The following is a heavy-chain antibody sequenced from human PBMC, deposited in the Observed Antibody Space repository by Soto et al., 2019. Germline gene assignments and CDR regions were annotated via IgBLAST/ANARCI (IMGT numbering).Heavy chain of an antibody. V-gene: IGHV3-23*01. CDR3: AKGWCDS. J-gene: IGHJ5*01. CDR1: GFSFSSHV. Sequence: EVQLLDSGGDLVQPGGSLRLSCAASGFSFSSHVMSWVRQAPGKGLEWVSSISGSGGGTYYADSVKGRFITSRDNSNNTLDLQMNSLRVEDTAVYYRAKGWCDSWGQGTLVTVSS. CDR2: ISGSGGGT.